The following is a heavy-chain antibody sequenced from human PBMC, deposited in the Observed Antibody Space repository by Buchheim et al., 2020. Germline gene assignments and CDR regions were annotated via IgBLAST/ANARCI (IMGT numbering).Heavy chain of an antibody. CDR3: AKGQSVWAEAGTDY. J-gene: IGHJ4*02. CDR2: ISGSGGST. Sequence: EVQLLESGGGLVQPGGSLRLSCAASGFTFSSYTMSWVRQAPGKGLEWVSAISGSGGSTYYADSVRGRFTISRDNYKNKLFLQLNSLRAEDTAVYYCAKGQSVWAEAGTDYWGQGT. CDR1: GFTFSSYT. D-gene: IGHD6-13*01. V-gene: IGHV3-23*01.